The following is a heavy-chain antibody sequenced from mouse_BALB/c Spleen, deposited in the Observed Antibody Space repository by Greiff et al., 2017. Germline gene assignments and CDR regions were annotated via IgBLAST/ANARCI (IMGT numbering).Heavy chain of an antibody. CDR2: ISYSGST. V-gene: IGHV3-2*02. CDR1: GYSITSDYA. Sequence: EVQLVESGPGLVKPSQSLSLTCTVTGYSITSDYAWNWIRQFPGNKLEWMGYISYSGSTSYNPSLKSRISITRDTSKNQFFLQLNSVTTEDTATYYCARGDWDRWYFDVWGAGTTVTVSS. J-gene: IGHJ1*01. D-gene: IGHD4-1*01. CDR3: ARGDWDRWYFDV.